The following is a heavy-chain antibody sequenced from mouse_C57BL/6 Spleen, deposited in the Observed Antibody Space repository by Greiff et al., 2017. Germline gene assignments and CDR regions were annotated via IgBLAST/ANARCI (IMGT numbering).Heavy chain of an antibody. CDR1: GYTFTSYW. D-gene: IGHD1-1*01. V-gene: IGHV1-69*01. CDR3: ARCSSYGYAMDD. J-gene: IGHJ4*01. Sequence: VQLQQSGAELVMPGASVKLSCKASGYTFTSYWMPWVKQRPGQGLEWIGEIDPSDSYTNYNQKFKGKATLTVEKSSSTAYMQLSSLTSDDSAVYYCARCSSYGYAMDDWGQGTSVTGSS. CDR2: IDPSDSYT.